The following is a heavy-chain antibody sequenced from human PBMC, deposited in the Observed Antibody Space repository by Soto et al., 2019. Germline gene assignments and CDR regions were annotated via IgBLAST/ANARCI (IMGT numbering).Heavy chain of an antibody. CDR1: GFTFSRYA. CDR2: IGESGTPT. CDR3: ARYIPGVRYYGMDV. Sequence: EVQLLESGGGLVQPGGSLRLSCAASGFTFSRYAMKWVRQAPGKGLEWVSLIGESGTPTYYADSVKGRFTISRDNSGNTLFREMYSLRAEDTAVYYCARYIPGVRYYGMDVWGQGTTVTVSS. J-gene: IGHJ6*02. V-gene: IGHV3-23*01. D-gene: IGHD2-2*01.